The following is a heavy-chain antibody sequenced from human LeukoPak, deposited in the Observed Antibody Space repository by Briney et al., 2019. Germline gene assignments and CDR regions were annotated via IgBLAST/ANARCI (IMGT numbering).Heavy chain of an antibody. V-gene: IGHV3-23*01. D-gene: IGHD3/OR15-3a*01. Sequence: ESLRLSCAASGFTFSSYAMSWVRQAPGKGLEWVSAISGSGGSTYYADSVKGRFTISRDNSKNTLYLQMNSLRAEDTAVYYCAKVHDMRTGAFDIWGQGTMVTVSS. CDR1: GFTFSSYA. CDR3: AKVHDMRTGAFDI. J-gene: IGHJ3*02. CDR2: ISGSGGST.